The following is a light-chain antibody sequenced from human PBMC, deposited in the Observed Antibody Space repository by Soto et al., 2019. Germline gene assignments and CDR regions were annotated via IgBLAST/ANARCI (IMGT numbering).Light chain of an antibody. CDR1: QSVSSN. CDR2: GAS. CDR3: QQYNNWPKT. V-gene: IGKV3-15*01. Sequence: EIVMTQSPATRSVSPGERATLSCRASQSVSSNLAWYQQKPGQAPRLLIYGASTRATGIPARFSGSGSGTEFTLTISSLQSVDFAVYYCQQYNNWPKTFGQGTKVDIK. J-gene: IGKJ1*01.